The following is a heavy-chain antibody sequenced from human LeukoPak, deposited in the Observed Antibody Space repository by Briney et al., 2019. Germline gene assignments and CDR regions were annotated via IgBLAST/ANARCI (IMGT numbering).Heavy chain of an antibody. CDR3: ANSPIAVAGSFDY. J-gene: IGHJ4*02. D-gene: IGHD6-19*01. CDR2: ISSSGSTI. Sequence: GGSLRLSCAASGFTFSSYEMNWVRQAPGKGLEWISYISSSGSTIYYADSVKGRFTISRDNFKNTLYLQMNSLRAEDTAVYYCANSPIAVAGSFDYWGQGTLVTVSS. V-gene: IGHV3-48*03. CDR1: GFTFSSYE.